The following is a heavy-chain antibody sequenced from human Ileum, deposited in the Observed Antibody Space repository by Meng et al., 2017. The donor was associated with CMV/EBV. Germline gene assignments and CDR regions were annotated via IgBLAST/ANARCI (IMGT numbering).Heavy chain of an antibody. Sequence: GESLKISCKGSGYRFTNSWIGWVRQMPGKGLEWMGIIYPDDSDTRYSPSFQGQVPISADRSISTAYLQWSSLKASDTSMYYCTTITIYGVGDPYYFDYWGQGTLVTVSS. CDR3: TTITIYGVGDPYYFDY. CDR1: GYRFTNSW. CDR2: IYPDDSDT. V-gene: IGHV5-51*01. J-gene: IGHJ4*02. D-gene: IGHD3-3*01.